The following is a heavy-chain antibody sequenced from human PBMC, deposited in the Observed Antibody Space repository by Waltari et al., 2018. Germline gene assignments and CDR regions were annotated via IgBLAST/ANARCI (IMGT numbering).Heavy chain of an antibody. CDR1: GYMFNMYW. Sequence: EVQLVQSGAEVKKPGESLNVSCKGSGYMFNMYWNGWVRQMPGKGLEWMGSIYPRDSDTRYSPSFQGQVTISADKSISTAYLQWSSLKASDTAMYYCARLTSVQPQYFDYWGQGTPVTVSS. CDR3: ARLTSVQPQYFDY. J-gene: IGHJ4*02. D-gene: IGHD4-17*01. V-gene: IGHV5-51*03. CDR2: IYPRDSDT.